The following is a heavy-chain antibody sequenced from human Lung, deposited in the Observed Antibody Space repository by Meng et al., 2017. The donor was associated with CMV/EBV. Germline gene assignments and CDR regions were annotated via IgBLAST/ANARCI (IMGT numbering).Heavy chain of an antibody. Sequence: SXAASGFTFSSYAMHWVRQAPGKGLEWVAVISYDGSNKYYADSVKGRFTISRDNSKNSLYMQMNSLRAEDTALYYCAKDLTRAGLYYFDYWGQGTLVTVSS. CDR2: ISYDGSNK. J-gene: IGHJ4*02. CDR1: GFTFSSYA. V-gene: IGHV3-30-3*01. D-gene: IGHD6-13*01. CDR3: AKDLTRAGLYYFDY.